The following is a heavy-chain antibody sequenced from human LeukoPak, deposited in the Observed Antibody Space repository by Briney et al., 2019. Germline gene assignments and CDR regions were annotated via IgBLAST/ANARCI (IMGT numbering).Heavy chain of an antibody. Sequence: GGSLRLSCAASGFTFDDYAMHWVRQAPGKGLEWVSGISGSGGSTYYADSVKGRFTISRDNSKNTLYLQMNSLRAEDTAVYYCAKSGRGSYDYWGQGTLVTVSS. V-gene: IGHV3-23*01. CDR2: ISGSGGST. J-gene: IGHJ4*02. CDR1: GFTFDDYA. D-gene: IGHD1-26*01. CDR3: AKSGRGSYDY.